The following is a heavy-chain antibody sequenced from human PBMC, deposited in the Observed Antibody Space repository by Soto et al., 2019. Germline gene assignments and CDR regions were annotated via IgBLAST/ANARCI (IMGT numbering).Heavy chain of an antibody. Sequence: EVQLLESGGGLVQPGGSLRLSCAASEFTFSNYVMSWVRQAPGKGLEWVSAISGSGGVSTYYADSVKGRFTISGDNSKNTLFLQMSSLRAEDTAVYYCSKLVGATVVSDYWGQGTLVIVSS. CDR2: ISGSGGVST. D-gene: IGHD1-26*01. J-gene: IGHJ4*02. V-gene: IGHV3-23*01. CDR1: EFTFSNYV. CDR3: SKLVGATVVSDY.